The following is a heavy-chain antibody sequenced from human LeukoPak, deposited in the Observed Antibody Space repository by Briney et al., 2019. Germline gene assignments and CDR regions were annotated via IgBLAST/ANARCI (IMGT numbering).Heavy chain of an antibody. CDR2: ISASITII. CDR3: AREGYYGAFDI. D-gene: IGHD3-10*01. CDR1: GFNFRDYS. Sequence: GGSLRLSCAASGFNFRDYSMNWVRQAPGKGLEWVSYISASITIIKYADSMKGRLTISRDNAKNSLYLQMNSLRDEDTAVYYCAREGYYGAFDIWGQGTMVTISS. V-gene: IGHV3-48*02. J-gene: IGHJ3*02.